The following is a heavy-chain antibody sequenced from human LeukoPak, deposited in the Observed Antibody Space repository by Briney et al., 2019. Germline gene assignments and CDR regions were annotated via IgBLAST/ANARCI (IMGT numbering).Heavy chain of an antibody. CDR2: ISNDGSNK. CDR3: ARDQYDILTGYYSTGLDY. CDR1: GFTFSTYG. D-gene: IGHD3-9*01. Sequence: GGSLRLSCAASGFTFSTYGMHWVRQAPGKGPEWVAVISNDGSNKYHAESVRGRFTISRDNSKNTLYLQMNSLRAEDTAVYYCARDQYDILTGYYSTGLDYWGQGTLVTVSS. V-gene: IGHV3-30*03. J-gene: IGHJ4*02.